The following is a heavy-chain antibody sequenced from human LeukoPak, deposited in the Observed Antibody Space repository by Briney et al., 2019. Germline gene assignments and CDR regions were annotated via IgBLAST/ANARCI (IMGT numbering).Heavy chain of an antibody. V-gene: IGHV1-2*02. CDR2: INPNRGGT. CDR1: GYTFTGYY. D-gene: IGHD6-19*01. CDR3: TRLERNAFDI. Sequence: ASVKVSCKASGYTFTGYYMHWVRQAPGQGLEWMGWINPNRGGTNYAQKFQGRVTMTRDTSIRTAYMELSRLRSDDTAVYCCTRLERNAFDIWGQGTMVTVSS. J-gene: IGHJ3*02.